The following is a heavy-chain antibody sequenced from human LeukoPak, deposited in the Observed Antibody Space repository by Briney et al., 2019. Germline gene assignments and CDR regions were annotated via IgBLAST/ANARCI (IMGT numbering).Heavy chain of an antibody. J-gene: IGHJ4*02. CDR1: GFTFSSYS. V-gene: IGHV3-48*01. Sequence: GGSLRLSCAASGFTFSSYSMSWVRQAPGKGLEWVSYISSSSSTIYYADSVKGRFTISRDNAKNSLYLQMNSLRAEDTAVYYCARDGGYCSSTSCYTGASDYWGQGTLVTVSS. CDR3: ARDGGYCSSTSCYTGASDY. D-gene: IGHD2-2*02. CDR2: ISSSSSTI.